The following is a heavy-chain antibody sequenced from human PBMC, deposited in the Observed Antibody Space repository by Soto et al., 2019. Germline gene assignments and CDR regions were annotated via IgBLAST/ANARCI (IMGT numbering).Heavy chain of an antibody. CDR2: IYYSGST. D-gene: IGHD6-13*01. CDR1: GGSISSSSYY. J-gene: IGHJ4*02. CDR3: ARHVGIAAAGMAFFDY. V-gene: IGHV4-39*01. Sequence: SETLSLTCTVSGGSISSSSYYWGWIRQPPGKGLEWIGSIYYSGSTYYNPSLKSRVTISVDTSKNQFSLKLSSVTAADTALFYCARHVGIAAAGMAFFDYRGQGTLVTVSS.